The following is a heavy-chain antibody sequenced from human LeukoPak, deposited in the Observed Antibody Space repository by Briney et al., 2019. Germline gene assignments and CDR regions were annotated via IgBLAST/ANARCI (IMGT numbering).Heavy chain of an antibody. Sequence: SETLSLTCTVSGGSISSSSYYWGWIRQPPGKGLEWIGSIYYSGSTYYNPSLKSRVTISVDTSKNQFSLKLSSVTAADTAVYYCARDLFGELYYFDYWGQGTLVTVSS. CDR2: IYYSGST. V-gene: IGHV4-39*07. CDR3: ARDLFGELYYFDY. J-gene: IGHJ4*02. D-gene: IGHD3-10*02. CDR1: GGSISSSSYY.